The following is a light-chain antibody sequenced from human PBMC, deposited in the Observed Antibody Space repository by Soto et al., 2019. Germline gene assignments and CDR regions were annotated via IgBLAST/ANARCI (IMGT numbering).Light chain of an antibody. CDR3: QHYNSYSEA. Sequence: IQLTQSPSSLSASVGDRVTVTCRASQGINTFLAWYQQKPGKAPKLLIYAASTLQSGVPSRFSGSGSGTDFTLTISSLQPGDFATYYCQHYNSYSEAFGQGTKVDIK. V-gene: IGKV1-9*01. J-gene: IGKJ1*01. CDR1: QGINTF. CDR2: AAS.